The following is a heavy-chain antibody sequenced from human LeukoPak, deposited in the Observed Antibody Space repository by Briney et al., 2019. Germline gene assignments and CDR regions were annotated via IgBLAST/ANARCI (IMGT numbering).Heavy chain of an antibody. CDR3: ARVSPAADYYGMDV. D-gene: IGHD6-25*01. CDR2: IIPIFGTA. CDR1: GYTFTSYY. J-gene: IGHJ6*02. Sequence: ASVKVSCKASGYTFTSYYMHWVRQAPGQGLEWMGGIIPIFGTANYAQKFQGRVTITADESTSTAYMELSSLRSEDTAVYYCARVSPAADYYGMDVWGQGTTVTVSS. V-gene: IGHV1-69*13.